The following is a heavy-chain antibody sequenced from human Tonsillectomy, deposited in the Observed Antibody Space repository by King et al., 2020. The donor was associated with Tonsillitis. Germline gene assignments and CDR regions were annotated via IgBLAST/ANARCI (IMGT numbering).Heavy chain of an antibody. Sequence: VQLVESGAEVKKPGSSVKVSCNASGGTFSSYAISWVRQAPGPGLEWMGGIIPIFDTRNYAQKFRDRVTISADESTSTVYMEMSSLKSEDAAVYYCARGGMDRNWFDPWGQGTLVTVS. V-gene: IGHV1-69*01. CDR1: GGTFSSYA. CDR3: ARGGMDRNWFDP. CDR2: IIPIFDTR. J-gene: IGHJ5*02. D-gene: IGHD2-2*03.